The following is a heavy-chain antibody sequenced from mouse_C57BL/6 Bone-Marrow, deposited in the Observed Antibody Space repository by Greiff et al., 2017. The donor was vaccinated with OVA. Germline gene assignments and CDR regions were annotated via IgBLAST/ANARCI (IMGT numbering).Heavy chain of an antibody. J-gene: IGHJ2*01. D-gene: IGHD2-10*01. CDR2: INPSSGYT. V-gene: IGHV1-7*01. Sequence: VQRVESGAELAKPGASVKLSCKASGYTFTSYWMHWVKQRPGQGLEWIGYINPSSGYTKYNQKFKDKATLTADKSSSTAYMQLSSLTYEDSAVYYCARSWKSSYGLYYFDYWGQGTTLTVSS. CDR3: ARSWKSSYGLYYFDY. CDR1: GYTFTSYW.